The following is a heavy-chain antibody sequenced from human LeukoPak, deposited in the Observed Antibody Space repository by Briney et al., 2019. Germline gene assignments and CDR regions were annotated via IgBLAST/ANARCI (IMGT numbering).Heavy chain of an antibody. CDR3: ARQKFSYGYFDS. J-gene: IGHJ5*01. CDR2: IYYSGST. Sequence: SETLSLTCTVSGGSISSYYWSWIRQPPGKGLEWIGYIYYSGSTNYNPSLKSRVTISADTSKNQFSLRLSSVTAADTAVYYCARQKFSYGYFDSWGQGTLVTVSS. CDR1: GGSISSYY. D-gene: IGHD5-18*01. V-gene: IGHV4-59*08.